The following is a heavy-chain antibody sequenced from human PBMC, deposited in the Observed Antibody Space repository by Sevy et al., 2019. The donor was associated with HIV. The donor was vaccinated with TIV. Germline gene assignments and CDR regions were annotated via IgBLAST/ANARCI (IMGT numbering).Heavy chain of an antibody. CDR1: GGSISSSSYY. V-gene: IGHV4-39*01. CDR3: ASRTVTTNYFDY. J-gene: IGHJ4*02. CDR2: IHYSGST. Sequence: SETLSLTCTVSGGSISSSSYYWGWIRQPPGKGLEWIGSIHYSGSTYYNPSLKSRVTISVDTSKNQFSLKLSSVTAADTAVYYCASRTVTTNYFDYWGQGTLVTVSS. D-gene: IGHD4-17*01.